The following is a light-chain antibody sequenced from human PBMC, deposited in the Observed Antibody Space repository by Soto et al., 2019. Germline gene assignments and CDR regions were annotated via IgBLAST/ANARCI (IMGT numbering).Light chain of an antibody. CDR3: QQYNSYSRT. J-gene: IGKJ1*01. CDR2: KAS. V-gene: IGKV1-5*03. CDR1: QSISSW. Sequence: DIQMTQSPSTLSASVGDRVTITCRASQSISSWLAWYQQKPGKAPKLLIYKASSLESGVPSRFSGSGSGTEFTLTICSLQSDDFATYYCQQYNSYSRTYGQGTKVEIK.